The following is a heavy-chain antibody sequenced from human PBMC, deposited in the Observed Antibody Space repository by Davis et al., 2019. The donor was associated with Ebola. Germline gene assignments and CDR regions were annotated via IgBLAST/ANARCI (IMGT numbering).Heavy chain of an antibody. CDR3: ARSLRYYDFWSGYYDYYYYGMDV. J-gene: IGHJ6*02. CDR2: INPNSGGT. CDR1: GGTFSSYT. Sequence: ASVKVSCKASGGTFSSYTISWVRQAPGQGLEWMGRINPNSGGTNYAQKFQGRVTMTRDTSISTAYMELSRLRSDDTAVYYCARSLRYYDFWSGYYDYYYYGMDVWGQGTTVTVSS. D-gene: IGHD3-3*01. V-gene: IGHV1-2*06.